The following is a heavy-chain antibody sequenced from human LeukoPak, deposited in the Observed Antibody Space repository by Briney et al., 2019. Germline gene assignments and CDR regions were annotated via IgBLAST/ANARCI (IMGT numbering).Heavy chain of an antibody. CDR2: IHNDSST. CDR3: ASLARDY. CDR1: GFIVSSTY. Sequence: GGSLRLSCAVSGFIVSSTYMTWVRQAPGKGLEWVSVIHNDSSTYHADSVKGRFTISRDNSKNTLYLQMNSPRVEDTAAYYCASLARDYWGQGTLVTVSS. D-gene: IGHD3-3*02. V-gene: IGHV3-53*01. J-gene: IGHJ4*02.